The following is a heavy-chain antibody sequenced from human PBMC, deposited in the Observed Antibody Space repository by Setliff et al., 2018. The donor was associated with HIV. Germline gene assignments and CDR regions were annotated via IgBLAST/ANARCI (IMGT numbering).Heavy chain of an antibody. D-gene: IGHD5-12*01. V-gene: IGHV3-23*01. CDR3: AKPTSGFYPRPYDL. CDR1: GFAFSTFD. J-gene: IGHJ3*01. CDR2: VSPAGDIT. Sequence: GESLKISCVGPGFAFSTFDMNWVRQIPGKGLEWVAAVSPAGDITYYRDSLRGRFIVSRDNSKNMLFLQMNNLGVEDSAIYYCAKPTSGFYPRPYDLWGHGTKVTVSS.